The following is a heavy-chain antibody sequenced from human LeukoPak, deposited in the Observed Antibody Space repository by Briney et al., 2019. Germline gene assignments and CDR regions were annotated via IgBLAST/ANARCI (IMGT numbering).Heavy chain of an antibody. CDR1: GFTFSSYG. CDR3: AKDKPLTYCSGGSCSLYYYYGMDV. D-gene: IGHD2-15*01. CDR2: ISYDGSNK. J-gene: IGHJ6*02. Sequence: GGSLRLSCAASGFTFSSYGMLWVRQAPGKGLEWVAVISYDGSNKYYADSVKGRFTISRDNSKNTLYLQMNSLRAEDTAVYYCAKDKPLTYCSGGSCSLYYYYGMDVWGQGTTVTVSS. V-gene: IGHV3-30*18.